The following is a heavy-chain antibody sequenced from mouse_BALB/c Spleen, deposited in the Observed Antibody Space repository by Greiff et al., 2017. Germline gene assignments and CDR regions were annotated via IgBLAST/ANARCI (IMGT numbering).Heavy chain of an antibody. J-gene: IGHJ3*01. CDR3: VRQGRYDGGFAY. CDR1: GFTFNTYA. CDR2: IRSKSNNYAT. V-gene: IGHV10-1*02. D-gene: IGHD2-14*01. Sequence: EVQLVESGGGLVQPKGSLKLSCAASGFTFNTYAMNWVRQAPGKGLEWVARIRSKSNNYATYYADSVKDRFTISRDDSQSMLYLQMNNLKTEDTAMYYCVRQGRYDGGFAYWGQGTLVTVSA.